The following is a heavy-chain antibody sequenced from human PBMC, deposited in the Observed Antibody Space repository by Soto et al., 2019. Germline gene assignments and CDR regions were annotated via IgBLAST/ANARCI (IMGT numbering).Heavy chain of an antibody. CDR2: IHHSGST. Sequence: KPSETLSLTCSVSGGSISTSNWWSWVRQTPGKGLEWIGEIHHSGSTNYNPSLKSRVTMSVDKSNNQFSLNLSSVTAADTAVYYCARKVVVVVAARSLEYFQHWGQGTLVTVSS. V-gene: IGHV4-4*02. CDR1: GGSISTSNW. D-gene: IGHD2-15*01. CDR3: ARKVVVVVAARSLEYFQH. J-gene: IGHJ1*01.